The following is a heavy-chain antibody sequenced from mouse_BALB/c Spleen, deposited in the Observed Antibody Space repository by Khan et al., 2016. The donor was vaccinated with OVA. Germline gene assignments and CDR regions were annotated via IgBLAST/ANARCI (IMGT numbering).Heavy chain of an antibody. Sequence: EVQLQESGPSLVKPSQTLSLTCSVTGDSITSGYWNWIRKFPGTKLEYMGYISYSGNAYYNPSLKSRISITRDTSKNHNYLQLNSVTTEDTATYYCACELRGFAYWGQGTLVTVSA. D-gene: IGHD1-1*01. CDR1: GDSITSGY. J-gene: IGHJ3*01. V-gene: IGHV3-8*02. CDR2: ISYSGNA. CDR3: ACELRGFAY.